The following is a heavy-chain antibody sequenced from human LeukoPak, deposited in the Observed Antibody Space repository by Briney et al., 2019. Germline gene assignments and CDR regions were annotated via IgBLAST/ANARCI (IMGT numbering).Heavy chain of an antibody. CDR1: GGSISSYY. D-gene: IGHD6-19*01. J-gene: IGHJ4*02. Sequence: SETLSLTCTVSGGSISSYYWSWIRQPPGKGLEWIGYIYYSGSINYNPSLKSRVTISVDTSKNQFSLKLSSVTAADTAVYYCARLYSSGWYDGYYFDYWGQGTLVTVSS. CDR2: IYYSGSI. V-gene: IGHV4-59*01. CDR3: ARLYSSGWYDGYYFDY.